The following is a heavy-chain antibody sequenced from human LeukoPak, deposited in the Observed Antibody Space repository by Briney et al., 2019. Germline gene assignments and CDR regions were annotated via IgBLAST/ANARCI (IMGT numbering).Heavy chain of an antibody. D-gene: IGHD5-12*01. CDR1: GFTFSSYW. Sequence: GGSLRLSCAASGFTFSSYWMNWVRQAPGKGLEWVSSISSSSSYIYYADSVKGRFTISRDNAKNSLYLQMNSLRAEDTAVYYCARGYGGIYYYYMDVWGKGTTVTASS. V-gene: IGHV3-21*01. J-gene: IGHJ6*03. CDR2: ISSSSSYI. CDR3: ARGYGGIYYYYMDV.